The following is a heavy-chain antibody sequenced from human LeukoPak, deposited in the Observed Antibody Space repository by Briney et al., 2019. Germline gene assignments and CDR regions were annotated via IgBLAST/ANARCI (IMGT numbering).Heavy chain of an antibody. V-gene: IGHV4-59*01. J-gene: IGHJ5*02. CDR2: IYNGVNT. CDR1: GGSISSYY. D-gene: IGHD1-26*01. Sequence: SQTLSLTCTVSGGSISSYYWSWIRQPPGKGVEWIAHIYNGVNTNYNPSLKSRVTISVDTSKNQFSLRLNSVTAADTAVYYCARSRAFNSGAFDPWGQGSLVTVSS. CDR3: ARSRAFNSGAFDP.